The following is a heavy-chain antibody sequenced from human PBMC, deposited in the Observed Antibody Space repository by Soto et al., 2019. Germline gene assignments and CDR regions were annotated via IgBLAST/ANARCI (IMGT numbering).Heavy chain of an antibody. CDR2: INPSTGGT. Sequence: QVQLVQSGAEVKKPGASVKVSCKASGYTFTSYYVHWVRQAPGQRLEWMGIINPSTGGTNDPQKFQGKFTTTRDTSTSTVYMELSSLRSEDAAMYYCARDRGDTTLFQWGRSFDYWGQGTLVTVSS. CDR3: ARDRGDTTLFQWGRSFDY. V-gene: IGHV1-46*01. D-gene: IGHD1-1*01. CDR1: GYTFTSYY. J-gene: IGHJ4*02.